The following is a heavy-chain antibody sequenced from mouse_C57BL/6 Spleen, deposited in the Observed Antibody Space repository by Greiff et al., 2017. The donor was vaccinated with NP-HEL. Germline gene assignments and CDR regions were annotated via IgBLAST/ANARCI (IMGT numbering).Heavy chain of an antibody. V-gene: IGHV1-72*01. Sequence: QVQLQQPGAELVKPGASVKLSCKASGYTFTSYWMHWVKQRPGRGLEWIGRIDPNSGGTKYNEKFKSKATLTVDKPSSTAYMQLSSLTSEDSAVYYCARFGYYGSSYDAYWGQGTLVTVSA. D-gene: IGHD1-1*01. CDR1: GYTFTSYW. CDR2: IDPNSGGT. CDR3: ARFGYYGSSYDAY. J-gene: IGHJ3*01.